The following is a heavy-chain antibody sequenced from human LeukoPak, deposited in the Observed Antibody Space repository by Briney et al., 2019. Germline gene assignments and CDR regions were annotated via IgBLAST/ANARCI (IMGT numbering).Heavy chain of an antibody. J-gene: IGHJ5*02. CDR1: GGSISSGSYY. CDR3: ARAGPPLEMATGGDWFDP. D-gene: IGHD5-24*01. Sequence: SETLSLTCTVSGGSISSGSYYWSWIRQPAGKGLEWIGRIYTSGSTNYNPSLKSRVTISVDTSKNQFSLKLSSVTAADTAVYYCARAGPPLEMATGGDWFDPWGQGTLVTVSS. V-gene: IGHV4-61*02. CDR2: IYTSGST.